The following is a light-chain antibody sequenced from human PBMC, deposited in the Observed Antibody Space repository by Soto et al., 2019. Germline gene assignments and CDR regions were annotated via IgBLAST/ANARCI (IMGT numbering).Light chain of an antibody. CDR1: QSLNNR. CDR2: HAS. Sequence: DLQLTQSPSTLSASVGDRVTMTCRASQSLNNRLAWYQQKPGKAPKVLIYHASSLESGVPSRFSGSGSGTHFILTISSLQPDDFATYYCQYYAGVWTFGQGTKVDIK. CDR3: QYYAGVWT. J-gene: IGKJ1*01. V-gene: IGKV1-5*01.